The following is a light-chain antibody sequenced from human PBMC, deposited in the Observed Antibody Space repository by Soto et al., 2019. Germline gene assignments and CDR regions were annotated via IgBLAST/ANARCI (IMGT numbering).Light chain of an antibody. CDR3: TSWTTSTTMI. J-gene: IGLJ2*01. CDR2: DVN. CDR1: SSAIGAYNF. V-gene: IGLV2-14*03. Sequence: QSALTQPASVSGSPGQSITISCTGTSSAIGAYNFVSWYQQHPGKAPKLMLYDVNIRPSGVSNRFSGSKSGNTASLTISGLQADEEADYYCTSWTTSTTMIFGGGTKLTVL.